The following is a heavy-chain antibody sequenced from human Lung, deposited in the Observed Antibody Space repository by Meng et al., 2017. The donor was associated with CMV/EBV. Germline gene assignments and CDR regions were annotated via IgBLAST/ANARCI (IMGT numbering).Heavy chain of an antibody. V-gene: IGHV3-9*01. CDR1: GFTFDDYA. Sequence: SLKISCAASGFTFDDYAMHWVRQAPGKGLEWVSGISWNRGSIGYADSVKGRFTISRDNAKNSLYLQMNSLRAEDTALYYCAKDKDGGMDAWGQGTTVTVSS. CDR2: ISWNRGSI. CDR3: AKDKDGGMDA. J-gene: IGHJ6*02.